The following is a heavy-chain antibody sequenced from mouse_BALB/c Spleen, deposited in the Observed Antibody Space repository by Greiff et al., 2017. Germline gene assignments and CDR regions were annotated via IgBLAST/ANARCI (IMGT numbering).Heavy chain of an antibody. D-gene: IGHD1-2*01. CDR1: GFTFSSYT. V-gene: IGHV5-12-2*01. J-gene: IGHJ4*01. CDR2: ISNGGGST. Sequence: EVKLVESGGGLVQPGGSLKLSCAASGFTFSSYTMSWVRQTPEKRLEWVAYISNGGGSTYYPDTVKGRFTISRDNAKNTLYLQMSSLKSEDTAMYYCARHERLYAMDYWGQGTSVTVSS. CDR3: ARHERLYAMDY.